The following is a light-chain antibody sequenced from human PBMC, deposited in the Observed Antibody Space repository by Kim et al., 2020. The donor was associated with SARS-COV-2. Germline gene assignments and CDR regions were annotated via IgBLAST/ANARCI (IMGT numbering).Light chain of an antibody. V-gene: IGKV3-15*01. J-gene: IGKJ1*01. Sequence: IVMTQSPATLSVSPGERATLSCRASQSARSNLAWYQQKPGQAPRLLIYAASTRATGIPARFSGSGSGTEFTLTISSLQSEDFAVYYCQQYANWPRTFGQGTKVDIK. CDR1: QSARSN. CDR2: AAS. CDR3: QQYANWPRT.